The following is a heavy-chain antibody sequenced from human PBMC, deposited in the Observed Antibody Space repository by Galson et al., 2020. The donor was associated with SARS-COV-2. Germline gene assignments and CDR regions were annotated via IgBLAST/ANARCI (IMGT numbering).Heavy chain of an antibody. Sequence: ASVKVSCKASVYTFTGSYIHWVRQAPGQGLEWMAWINPNSGTTNFALKFLGRVTMTRDTSISTVYMELSSLRSDDTAVYYCARDANYYGSGSYLFDYWGQGTLVTVSS. CDR2: INPNSGTT. CDR1: VYTFTGSY. CDR3: ARDANYYGSGSYLFDY. V-gene: IGHV1-2*02. J-gene: IGHJ4*02. D-gene: IGHD3-10*01.